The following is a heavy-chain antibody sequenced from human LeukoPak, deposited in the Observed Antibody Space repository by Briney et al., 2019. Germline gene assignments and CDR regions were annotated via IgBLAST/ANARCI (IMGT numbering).Heavy chain of an antibody. CDR1: GYSISSGYY. D-gene: IGHD2-15*01. CDR3: ARHVVVACTTCSNARPFDY. Sequence: PSETLSLTCAVSGYSISSGYYWGWIRQPPGKGLEWIGSIYHSGSTYYNPSLKSRVTISVDTSKNQFSLKLSSVTAADTAVYYCARHVVVACTTCSNARPFDYWGQGTLVTVSS. J-gene: IGHJ4*02. V-gene: IGHV4-38-2*01. CDR2: IYHSGST.